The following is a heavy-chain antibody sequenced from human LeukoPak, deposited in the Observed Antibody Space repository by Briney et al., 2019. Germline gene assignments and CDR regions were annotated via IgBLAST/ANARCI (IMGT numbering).Heavy chain of an antibody. CDR1: GGSFSGYY. J-gene: IGHJ2*01. V-gene: IGHV4-34*01. Sequence: PSETLSLTCAVYGGSFSGYYWSWIRQPPGKGLEWIGEINHSGSTNYNPSLKSRVTISVDTSKSQFSLKLSSVTAADTAVYYCARVVAPRIVVVTNRTGGWYFDLWGRGTLVTVSS. CDR2: INHSGST. CDR3: ARVVAPRIVVVTNRTGGWYFDL. D-gene: IGHD2-21*02.